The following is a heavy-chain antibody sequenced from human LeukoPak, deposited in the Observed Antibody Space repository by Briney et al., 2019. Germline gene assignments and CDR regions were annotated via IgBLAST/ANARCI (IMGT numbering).Heavy chain of an antibody. CDR2: IYSGGST. D-gene: IGHD5-18*01. Sequence: PGGSLRLSCAASGFTVSSNYMSWVRQAPGKGLEWVSVIYSGGSTCYADSVKGRFTISRDNSKNTLYLQMNSLRAEDTAVYYCASSIHLWPYFDYWGQGTLVTVSS. V-gene: IGHV3-53*01. J-gene: IGHJ4*02. CDR3: ASSIHLWPYFDY. CDR1: GFTVSSNY.